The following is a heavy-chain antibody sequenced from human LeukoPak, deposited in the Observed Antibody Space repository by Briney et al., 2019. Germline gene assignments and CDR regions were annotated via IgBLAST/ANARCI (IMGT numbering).Heavy chain of an antibody. D-gene: IGHD5-12*01. CDR2: IYYTGST. CDR1: GGSISSGDYY. CDR3: ARVARDAFDI. V-gene: IGHV4-30-4*01. Sequence: TLSLTCNVSGGSISSGDYYWSWIRQPPGKGLEWIGYIYYTGSTYYNPSFKSRVTISVVTSKIQFSLKLSSVTAADTAVYYCARVARDAFDIWGQGTMVTVSS. J-gene: IGHJ3*02.